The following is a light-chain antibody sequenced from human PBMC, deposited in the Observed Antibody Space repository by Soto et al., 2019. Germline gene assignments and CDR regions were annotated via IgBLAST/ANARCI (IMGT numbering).Light chain of an antibody. V-gene: IGLV2-14*01. Sequence: QSVLTQPASVSGSPGQSITISCTGTSSDVGGYNYVSWYQQHPGKAPKLMIYEVSNRPSGVSNRFSGSKSGNTASLTISGLQDEDEADSYCSSYTSSSTLYVFGTGTKLTVL. CDR1: SSDVGGYNY. CDR2: EVS. CDR3: SSYTSSSTLYV. J-gene: IGLJ1*01.